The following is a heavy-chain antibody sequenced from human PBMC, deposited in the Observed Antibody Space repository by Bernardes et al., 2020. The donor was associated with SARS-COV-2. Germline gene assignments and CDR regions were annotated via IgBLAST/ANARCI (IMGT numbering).Heavy chain of an antibody. CDR2: IYWDDDK. D-gene: IGHD3-3*01. Sequence: SGPTLVKPTQTLTLTCSFSGFSLSTSGVGVGWIRQPPGKALEWLALIYWDDDKRYSPSLKSRLTISKDTSKSQVVLTMTNMDPVDTATYYCARSPATMTVVAVVNSYWFDPWGQGTLVTVSS. V-gene: IGHV2-5*02. J-gene: IGHJ5*02. CDR1: GFSLSTSGVG. CDR3: ARSPATMTVVAVVNSYWFDP.